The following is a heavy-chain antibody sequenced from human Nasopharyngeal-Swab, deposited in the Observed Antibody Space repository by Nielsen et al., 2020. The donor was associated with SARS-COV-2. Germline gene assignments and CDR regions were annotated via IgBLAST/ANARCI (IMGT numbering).Heavy chain of an antibody. Sequence: RQAPGKGLEWIGSIYYSGSTYYNPSLKSRVTISVDTSKNQFSLKLSSVTAADTAVYYCARVSVMYNWKGVVDYWGQGTLVPSPQ. J-gene: IGHJ4*02. CDR3: ARVSVMYNWKGVVDY. D-gene: IGHD1-20*01. V-gene: IGHV4-39*07. CDR2: IYYSGST.